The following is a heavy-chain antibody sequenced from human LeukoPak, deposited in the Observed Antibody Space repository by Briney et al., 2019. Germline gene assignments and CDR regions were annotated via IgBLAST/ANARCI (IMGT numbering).Heavy chain of an antibody. CDR2: ISSSGSTM. D-gene: IGHD3-22*01. CDR3: ARGFGSSGYYPYYFDY. Sequence: GGSLRLSCAASGFIFSDYYMSWIRQAPGKGLEWVSYISSSGSTMYYTDSVKGRFTISRDNAKDSLYLQMNSLRAEDTAVYYCARGFGSSGYYPYYFDYWGQGTLVTVSS. J-gene: IGHJ4*02. V-gene: IGHV3-11*04. CDR1: GFIFSDYY.